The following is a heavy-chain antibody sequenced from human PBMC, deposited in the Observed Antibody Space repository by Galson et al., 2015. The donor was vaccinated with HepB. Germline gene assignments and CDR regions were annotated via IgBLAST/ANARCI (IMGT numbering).Heavy chain of an antibody. D-gene: IGHD1-7*01. Sequence: SVKVSCKASGGTFSSYAISWVRQAPGQGLEWMGGIIPIFGTANYAQKFQGRVTITADKSTSTAYMELSSLRSEDTAVYYCAGENWNYDESGGYYYGMDVWGQGTTVTVSS. CDR2: IIPIFGTA. CDR1: GGTFSSYA. J-gene: IGHJ6*02. CDR3: AGENWNYDESGGYYYGMDV. V-gene: IGHV1-69*06.